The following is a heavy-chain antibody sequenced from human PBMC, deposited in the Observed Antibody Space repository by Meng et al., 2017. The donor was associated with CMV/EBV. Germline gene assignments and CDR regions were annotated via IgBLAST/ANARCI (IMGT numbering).Heavy chain of an antibody. Sequence: QGQLQQWGAGRLKPSETLPPTRAAYGGSFSGYYWSWIRQPPGKGLEWIGEINHSGSTNYNPSLKSRVTISVDTSKNQFSLKLSSVTAADTAVYYCARAKIMYYYDSSGYYYDYWGQGTLVTVSS. J-gene: IGHJ4*02. CDR2: INHSGST. D-gene: IGHD3-22*01. V-gene: IGHV4-34*01. CDR1: GGSFSGYY. CDR3: ARAKIMYYYDSSGYYYDY.